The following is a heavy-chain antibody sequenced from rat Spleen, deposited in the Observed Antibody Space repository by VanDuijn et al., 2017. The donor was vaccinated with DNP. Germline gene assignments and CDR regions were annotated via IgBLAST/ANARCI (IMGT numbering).Heavy chain of an antibody. CDR3: ARGSGTYYWYFDF. CDR2: ITYDGSST. CDR1: GFTFSDYA. V-gene: IGHV5-17*01. D-gene: IGHD5-1*01. J-gene: IGHJ1*01. Sequence: EVQLVESGGGVVQPGRSLKLSCAASGFTFSDYAMAWVRQAPKKGLEWVATITYDGSSTYYGDSVKGRFTISRDNAKNTLYLQMNSLRSEDTATYYCARGSGTYYWYFDFWGPGTMVTVSS.